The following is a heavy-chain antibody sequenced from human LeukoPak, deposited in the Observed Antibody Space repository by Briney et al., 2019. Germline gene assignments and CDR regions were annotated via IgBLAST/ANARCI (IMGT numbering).Heavy chain of an antibody. V-gene: IGHV3-20*04. J-gene: IGHJ4*02. CDR3: ARPGGYGVQPLDY. CDR1: GFTFDDYG. Sequence: GGSLRLSCAASGFTFDDYGMSWVRQAPGKGLEWVSGINWNGGSTGYADSVKGRFTISRDNAKNSLYLQMNNLRAGDTAVYYCARPGGYGVQPLDYWGQGTLVTVSS. D-gene: IGHD5-12*01. CDR2: INWNGGST.